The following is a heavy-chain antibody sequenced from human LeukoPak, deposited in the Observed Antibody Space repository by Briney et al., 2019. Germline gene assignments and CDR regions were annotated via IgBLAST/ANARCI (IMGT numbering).Heavy chain of an antibody. CDR2: INPSGGST. J-gene: IGHJ4*02. Sequence: ASVKVSCKASGYTFTSYYMHWVRQAPGQGLEWMGIINPSGGSTSYAQKFQGRVTMTRDTSTSTVYMELRSLRSDDTAVYYCARDHGGTSFDYWGQGTLVTVSS. V-gene: IGHV1-46*01. CDR3: ARDHGGTSFDY. D-gene: IGHD4-23*01. CDR1: GYTFTSYY.